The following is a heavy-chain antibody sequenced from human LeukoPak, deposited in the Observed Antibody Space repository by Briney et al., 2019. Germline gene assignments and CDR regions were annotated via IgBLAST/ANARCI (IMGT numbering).Heavy chain of an antibody. D-gene: IGHD3-3*01. CDR1: GGSISSYY. CDR2: IYYSGST. Sequence: SETLSLTCSVSGGSISSYYWSWIRQPPGKGLEWIGYIYYSGSTNYNPSLKSRVTISVDTSKNQFSLKLSSVTAADTAVYYCARVNCWERSTILGVVIFRNWFDPCVQGPLVTFAS. J-gene: IGHJ5*02. CDR3: ARVNCWERSTILGVVIFRNWFDP. V-gene: IGHV4-59*12.